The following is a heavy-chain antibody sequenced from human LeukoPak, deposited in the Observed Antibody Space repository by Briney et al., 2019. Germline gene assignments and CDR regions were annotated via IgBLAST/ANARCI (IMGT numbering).Heavy chain of an antibody. Sequence: ASVTVSCKASGYTFTTYPINWVRQAPGQGLEWMGWIDTNTGSPTYAQGLTGRFVFSLDTSVSTAFLQINSLEAEDAALYLCVRGIDTTGYFNYWGQGTLVTVSS. D-gene: IGHD3-22*01. CDR2: IDTNTGSP. CDR1: GYTFTTYP. J-gene: IGHJ4*02. V-gene: IGHV7-4-1*02. CDR3: VRGIDTTGYFNY.